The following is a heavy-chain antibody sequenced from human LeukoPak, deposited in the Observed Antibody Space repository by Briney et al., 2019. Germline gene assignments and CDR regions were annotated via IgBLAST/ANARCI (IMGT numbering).Heavy chain of an antibody. CDR2: IIPILGIA. V-gene: IGHV1-69*04. Sequence: SVKVSCKASGGTFSSYAISWVRQAPGQGLEWMGRIIPILGIANYAQKFQGRVTITADKSTSTAYMELSSLRSEDTAVYYCARAVGYSSSWYYFDYWGQGTLVTSPQ. CDR1: GGTFSSYA. J-gene: IGHJ4*02. CDR3: ARAVGYSSSWYYFDY. D-gene: IGHD6-13*01.